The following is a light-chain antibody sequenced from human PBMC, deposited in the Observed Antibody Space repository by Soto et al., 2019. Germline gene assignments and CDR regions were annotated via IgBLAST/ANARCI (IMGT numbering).Light chain of an antibody. CDR2: AAS. J-gene: IGKJ4*01. CDR1: QSVTSSY. V-gene: IGKV3-20*01. Sequence: EIVLTQSPGTLSLSPGERATLSCRASQSVTSSYLAWCQQKPGQAPRLLIYAASSRATGIPDRFSGSGSGTDFTLTISGLEPEDFAVYYCQQYSNWPLTFGGGTKVDIK. CDR3: QQYSNWPLT.